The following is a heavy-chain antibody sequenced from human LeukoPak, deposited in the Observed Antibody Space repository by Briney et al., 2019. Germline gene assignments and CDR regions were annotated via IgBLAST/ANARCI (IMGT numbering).Heavy chain of an antibody. CDR2: INHSGST. CDR1: GGSFSGYY. D-gene: IGHD3-10*01. V-gene: IGHV4-34*01. Sequence: SETLSLTCAVYGGSFSGYYWSWIRQPPGKGLEWIGEINHSGSTNYNPSLKSRVTISVDTSKNQFSLKLSSVTAADTAVYYRASGLLWFSRSYDYWGQGTLVTVSS. J-gene: IGHJ4*02. CDR3: ASGLLWFSRSYDY.